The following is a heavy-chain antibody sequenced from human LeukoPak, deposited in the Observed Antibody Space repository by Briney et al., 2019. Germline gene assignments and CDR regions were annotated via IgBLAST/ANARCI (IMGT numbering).Heavy chain of an antibody. CDR3: ARQTGTPLPSIFDY. CDR2: ISYDGSNK. CDR1: GFTFSSYG. V-gene: IGHV3-30*03. J-gene: IGHJ4*02. D-gene: IGHD1-1*01. Sequence: PGGSLRLSCAASGFTFSSYGMHWVRQAPGKGLEWVAVISYDGSNKYYADSVKGRFTISRDNSKNTLYLQMNSLRAEDTAVYYCARQTGTPLPSIFDYWGQGTLVTVSS.